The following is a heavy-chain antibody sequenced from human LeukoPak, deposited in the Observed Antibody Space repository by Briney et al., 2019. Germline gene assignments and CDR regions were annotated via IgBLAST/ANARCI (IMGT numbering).Heavy chain of an antibody. CDR1: GGPISGYY. V-gene: IGHV4-59*01. D-gene: IGHD3-10*01. J-gene: IGHJ5*02. CDR3: ARRIEILWFGELTNWFDP. Sequence: SETLSLTCTVSGGPISGYYWTWIRQPPGKGLELIGDINFSGSTNYNPSLKSRVTISVDTSKNKLSLKLNSVTAADTAVYYCARRIEILWFGELTNWFDPWGQGTLVIVSS. CDR2: INFSGST.